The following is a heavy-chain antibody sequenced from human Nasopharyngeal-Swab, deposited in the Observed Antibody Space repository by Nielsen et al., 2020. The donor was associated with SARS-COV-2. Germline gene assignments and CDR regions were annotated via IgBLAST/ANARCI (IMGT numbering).Heavy chain of an antibody. CDR3: AKTKVLLFYYMDV. Sequence: GESLKISCAASGFTFSSYAMSWVRQASGKGLEWVSAISGSGGSTYYADSVKGRFTISRDNSKNTLYLQMNSLRAEDTAVYYCAKTKVLLFYYMDVWGKGTTVTVSS. CDR2: ISGSGGST. D-gene: IGHD3-10*01. V-gene: IGHV3-23*01. J-gene: IGHJ6*03. CDR1: GFTFSSYA.